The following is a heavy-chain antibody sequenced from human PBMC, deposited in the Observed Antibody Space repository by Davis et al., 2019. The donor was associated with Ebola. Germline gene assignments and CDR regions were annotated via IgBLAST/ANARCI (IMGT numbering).Heavy chain of an antibody. J-gene: IGHJ6*02. Sequence: MPSETLSLTCTVSGGSISSGGYYWSWIRQHPGKGLEWIGYIYYSGSTSYNPSLKSRVTISVDTSKNQFSLKLSSVTAADTAVYYCAGGRIVWFGELLYAYYGMDVWGQGTTVTVSS. CDR1: GGSISSGGYY. V-gene: IGHV4-31*03. CDR3: AGGRIVWFGELLYAYYGMDV. D-gene: IGHD3-10*01. CDR2: IYYSGST.